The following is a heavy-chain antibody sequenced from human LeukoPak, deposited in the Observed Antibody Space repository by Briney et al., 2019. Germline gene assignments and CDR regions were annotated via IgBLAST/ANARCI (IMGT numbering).Heavy chain of an antibody. CDR2: VSYSGGT. CDR3: ARLSTYYDFWSPLDY. Sequence: SETLSLTCTVSGASVSSHYWSWIQQPPGKGLEWIGYVSYSGGTNYNPSLKSRVTISLDTSKDQFSLRLNSVTAADTAVYYCARLSTYYDFWSPLDYWGQGTLVTVSS. V-gene: IGHV4-59*02. CDR1: GASVSSHY. J-gene: IGHJ4*02. D-gene: IGHD3-3*01.